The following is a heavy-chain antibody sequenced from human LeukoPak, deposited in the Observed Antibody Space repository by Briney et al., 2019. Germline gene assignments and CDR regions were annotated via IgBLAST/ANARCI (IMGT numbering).Heavy chain of an antibody. CDR2: IYYSGST. J-gene: IGHJ6*02. CDR1: GGSISSYY. CDR3: ARLSPAPAAYYYYGMDV. D-gene: IGHD2-2*01. Sequence: SETLSLACTVSGGSISSYYWSWIRQPPGKGLEWIGYIYYSGSTNYNPTLKSRVTISVDTSKNQFSLKLSSVTAADTAVYYCARLSPAPAAYYYYGMDVWGQGTTVTVSS. V-gene: IGHV4-59*08.